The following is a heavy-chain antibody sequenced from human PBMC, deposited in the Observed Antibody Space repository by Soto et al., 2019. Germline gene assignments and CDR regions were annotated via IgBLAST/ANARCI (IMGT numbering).Heavy chain of an antibody. CDR1: GYTFTGYY. D-gene: IGHD6-6*01. Sequence: QVQLVQSGAEVKKPGASVKVSCKASGYTFTGYYMHWVRQAPGQGLEWMGWINPNSGGTNYAQKFTGRVTMTRDTSISTAYMELSRLRSDDTAVYYCARDQQAARLPYYYYYGMDVWGQGTTVTVSS. V-gene: IGHV1-2*02. J-gene: IGHJ6*02. CDR3: ARDQQAARLPYYYYYGMDV. CDR2: INPNSGGT.